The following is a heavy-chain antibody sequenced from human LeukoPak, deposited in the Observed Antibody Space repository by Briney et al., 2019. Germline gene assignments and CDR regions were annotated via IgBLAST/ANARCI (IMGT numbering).Heavy chain of an antibody. J-gene: IGHJ4*02. CDR3: ARDTKEMATIPLDY. V-gene: IGHV3-53*01. D-gene: IGHD5-24*01. CDR2: IYSGGNT. CDR1: GFTVSSNS. Sequence: GGSLRLSCTVSGFTVSSNSWSWVRQAPGKGLEWISFIYSGGNTHYSDSVKGRFTISRDNAKNSLYLQMNSLRAEDTAVYYCARDTKEMATIPLDYWGQGTLVTVSS.